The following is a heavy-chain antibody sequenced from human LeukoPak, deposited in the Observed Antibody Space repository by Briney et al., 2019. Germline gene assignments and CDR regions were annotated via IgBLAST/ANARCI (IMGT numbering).Heavy chain of an antibody. Sequence: SETLSLTCTVSGGSISSGDYYWSWIRQPPGKGLEWIGYIYYSGSTYCNPSLKSRVTISVDTSKNQFSLKLSSVTAADTAVYYCARESGFGEPFDYWGQGTLVTVSS. J-gene: IGHJ4*02. V-gene: IGHV4-30-4*01. CDR2: IYYSGST. D-gene: IGHD3-10*01. CDR1: GGSISSGDYY. CDR3: ARESGFGEPFDY.